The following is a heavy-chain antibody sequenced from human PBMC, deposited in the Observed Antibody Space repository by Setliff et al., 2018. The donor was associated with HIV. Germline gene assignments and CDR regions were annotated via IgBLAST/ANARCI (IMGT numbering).Heavy chain of an antibody. J-gene: IGHJ2*01. Sequence: SETLSLTCSVSGGSLNRYYWSWIRQAPGKGLEWLGYIYYSGGTNYNSHPSLKSRVTILVDPSKNQFSLRLSSVTAADTAIYYCARRAYSPGPFWYFDIWGRGTLVTVSS. V-gene: IGHV4-59*12. D-gene: IGHD5-18*01. CDR3: ARRAYSPGPFWYFDI. CDR1: GGSLNRYY. CDR2: IYYSGGT.